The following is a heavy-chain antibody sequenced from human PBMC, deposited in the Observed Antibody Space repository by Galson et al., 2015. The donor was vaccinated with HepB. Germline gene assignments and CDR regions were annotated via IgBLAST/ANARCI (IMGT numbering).Heavy chain of an antibody. CDR1: GLSLSNTRMG. Sequence: PALVKPTQTLTLTCTVSGLSLSNTRMGVSWIRQPPGKALEWLAHIFLNDEKSYSTSLKSRLTLSKDTPKSQGVLTMTNMDPVDTATYYCARIAVAGLNWFDPWGQGTLVTVSS. CDR3: ARIAVAGLNWFDP. D-gene: IGHD6-19*01. J-gene: IGHJ5*02. V-gene: IGHV2-26*01. CDR2: IFLNDEK.